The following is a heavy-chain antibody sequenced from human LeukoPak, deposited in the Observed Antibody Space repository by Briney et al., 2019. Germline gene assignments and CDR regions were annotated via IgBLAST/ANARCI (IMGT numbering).Heavy chain of an antibody. D-gene: IGHD3-10*01. Sequence: SETLSLTCTVSGGSISSYYWSWIRQPPGKGLEWIGYIYHTGSTNYNPSLKSRVTISVDTSKNQFSLKLSSVTAADTAVYYCARRGDYYGSGGHFDYWGQETLVTVSS. CDR3: ARRGDYYGSGGHFDY. CDR2: IYHTGST. J-gene: IGHJ4*02. V-gene: IGHV4-59*08. CDR1: GGSISSYY.